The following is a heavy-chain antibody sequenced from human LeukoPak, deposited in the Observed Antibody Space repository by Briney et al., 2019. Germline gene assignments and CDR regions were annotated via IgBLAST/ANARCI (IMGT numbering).Heavy chain of an antibody. Sequence: SETLSLTCAVSSGSISSSNWWSWVRQPPGKGLEWIGEIYHSGSTNYNPSLKSRVTISVDKSKNQFSLKLSSVTAADTAVYYCAQLVLYNWFDPWGQGTLVTVSS. CDR1: SGSISSSNW. V-gene: IGHV4-4*02. CDR3: AQLVLYNWFDP. CDR2: IYHSGST. D-gene: IGHD6-13*01. J-gene: IGHJ5*02.